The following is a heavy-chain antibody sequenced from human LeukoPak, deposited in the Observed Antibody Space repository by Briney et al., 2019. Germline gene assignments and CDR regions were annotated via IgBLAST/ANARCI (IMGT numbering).Heavy chain of an antibody. CDR3: ARRIKTATGTLVDY. CDR1: GDSVSSNSAA. V-gene: IGHV6-1*01. Sequence: SQTLSLTCAISGDSVSSNSAAWNWFRQSPSRGLEWLGRTYYRSKGYNDYAVSVKSRITINPDTSRNQFSLQLNSVTPEDTAVYYCARRIKTATGTLVDYWGQGTLVTVSS. J-gene: IGHJ4*02. D-gene: IGHD1-7*01. CDR2: TYYRSKGYN.